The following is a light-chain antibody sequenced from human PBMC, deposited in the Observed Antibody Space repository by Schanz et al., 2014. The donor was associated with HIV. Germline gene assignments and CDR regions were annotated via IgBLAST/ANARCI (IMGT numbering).Light chain of an antibody. V-gene: IGLV1-40*01. CDR2: GNN. J-gene: IGLJ1*01. Sequence: QSLLTQPPSVSGAPGQRVTISCTGSSSNIGAGYDVHWYKQLPETAPKLLMFGNNNRPSGVPDRYSGSKSDTSASLAITGLQADDEADYYCQSYDRSLSAYVFGTGTKLTVL. CDR1: SSNIGAGYD. CDR3: QSYDRSLSAYV.